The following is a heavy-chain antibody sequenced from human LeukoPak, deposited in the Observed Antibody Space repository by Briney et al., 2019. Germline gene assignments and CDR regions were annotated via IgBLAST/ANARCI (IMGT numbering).Heavy chain of an antibody. CDR3: AKNHKEGWRGSYLDY. D-gene: IGHD1-26*01. V-gene: IGHV3-23*01. Sequence: GGSLRLSCAASGFTFSSYAMSWVRQAPGKGLEWVSPISGSGSSTYYADSVKGRFTTSRDNSKNTLYLQMNSLRAEDTAIYYCAKNHKEGWRGSYLDYWGQGTLVTVSS. CDR2: ISGSGSST. J-gene: IGHJ4*02. CDR1: GFTFSSYA.